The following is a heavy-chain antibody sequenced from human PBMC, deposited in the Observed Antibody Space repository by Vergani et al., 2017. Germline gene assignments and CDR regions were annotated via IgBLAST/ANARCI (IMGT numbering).Heavy chain of an antibody. J-gene: IGHJ2*01. CDR3: VKDIAASGNYWYFDL. Sequence: EVQLVESGGGLVQPGRSLRLSCAASGFTFDDYAMHWVRHAPGKGLEWVSGINWNSDSIAYADSVKGRFTISRDNAKNSLYLQMNSLRAEGTALYYCVKDIAASGNYWYFDLGGRGTLVTVSS. CDR1: GFTFDDYA. CDR2: INWNSDSI. D-gene: IGHD6-13*01. V-gene: IGHV3-9*01.